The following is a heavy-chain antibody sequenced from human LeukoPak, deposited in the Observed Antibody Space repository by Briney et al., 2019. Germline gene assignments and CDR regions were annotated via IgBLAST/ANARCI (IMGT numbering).Heavy chain of an antibody. CDR2: IIPILGIA. CDR1: GYTFTSYY. V-gene: IGHV1-69*04. J-gene: IGHJ4*02. D-gene: IGHD3-22*01. Sequence: ASVKVSCKASGYTFTSYYMHWVRQPPGQGLEWIGRIIPILGIANYAQKFQGRVTITADKSTSTAYMELSSLRSEDTAVYYCARDTYYYDSSGYSFDYWGQGTLGTVSS. CDR3: ARDTYYYDSSGYSFDY.